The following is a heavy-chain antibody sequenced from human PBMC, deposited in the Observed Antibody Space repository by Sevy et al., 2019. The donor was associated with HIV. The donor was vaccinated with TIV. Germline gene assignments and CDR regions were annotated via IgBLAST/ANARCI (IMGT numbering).Heavy chain of an antibody. D-gene: IGHD6-19*01. J-gene: IGHJ4*02. CDR2: ISESGART. V-gene: IGHV3-23*01. CDR3: AKASIEVAATTGGVFDY. Sequence: GGSLRLSCVASGFTSSSYAMSWVRQAPGKGLEWVSSISESGARTYYADSVKGRFTISSDNSKSTLYLQMNSLRAEDTAIYYCAKASIEVAATTGGVFDYWGQGTLVTVSS. CDR1: GFTSSSYA.